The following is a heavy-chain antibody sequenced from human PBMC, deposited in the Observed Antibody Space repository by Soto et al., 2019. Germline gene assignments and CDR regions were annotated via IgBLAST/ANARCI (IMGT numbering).Heavy chain of an antibody. J-gene: IGHJ4*02. Sequence: SETLSLTCTVSGGSISSSYWWSWVRQPPGKGLEWIGEIYHSGSANYNPSLKSRVTISVDNSKNQFSLKLSSVTAADTAVYYCARYIAASGTYYFDYWGQGTLVTVSS. D-gene: IGHD6-13*01. CDR2: IYHSGSA. CDR1: GGSISSSYW. V-gene: IGHV4-4*02. CDR3: ARYIAASGTYYFDY.